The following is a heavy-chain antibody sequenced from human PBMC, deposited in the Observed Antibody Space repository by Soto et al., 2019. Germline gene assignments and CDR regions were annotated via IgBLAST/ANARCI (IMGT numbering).Heavy chain of an antibody. CDR2: ISNNGGGT. Sequence: PGGSLRLSCAASGFTFTTYAMNWVRQAPGKGLEWVSSISNNGGGTYYADSVKGRFTISRDNSKNTLYLQMNSLRAEDTAVYYCAKSTVTYLSVGYGMDVWGQGTTVTVSS. V-gene: IGHV3-23*01. J-gene: IGHJ6*02. CDR3: AKSTVTYLSVGYGMDV. D-gene: IGHD4-17*01. CDR1: GFTFTTYA.